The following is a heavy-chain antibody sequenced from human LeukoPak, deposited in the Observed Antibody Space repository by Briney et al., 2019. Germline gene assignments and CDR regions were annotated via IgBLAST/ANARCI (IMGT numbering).Heavy chain of an antibody. Sequence: SVKVSCTASGFTFTSSAVQWVRQARGQRLESIGWIVVGSGNTNYAQKFQERVTITRDMSTSTAYMELSSLRSEDTAVYYCAASPDYYDSSGYSYYFDYWGQGTLVTVSS. J-gene: IGHJ4*02. D-gene: IGHD3-22*01. V-gene: IGHV1-58*01. CDR3: AASPDYYDSSGYSYYFDY. CDR2: IVVGSGNT. CDR1: GFTFTSSA.